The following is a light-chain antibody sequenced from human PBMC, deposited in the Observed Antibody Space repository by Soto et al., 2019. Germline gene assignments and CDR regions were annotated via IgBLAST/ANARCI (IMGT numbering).Light chain of an antibody. CDR2: EVT. CDR3: ASYTSSFTLV. J-gene: IGLJ2*01. CDR1: SSDVGGYNY. Sequence: QSVLTQPASVSGSPGQSITISCTGTSSDVGGYNYVSWYQQHPGKAPKLMIYEVTNRPSGVSNRFSGSKSGNTASLTISGLQAEDEADYYCASYTSSFTLVFSGGTKLTVL. V-gene: IGLV2-14*01.